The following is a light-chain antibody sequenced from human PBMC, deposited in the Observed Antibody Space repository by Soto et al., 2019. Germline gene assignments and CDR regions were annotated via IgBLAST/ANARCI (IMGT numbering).Light chain of an antibody. CDR2: DVA. Sequence: QSFLTQPASASDSAGQSITISCARTSSDVGGSNFVSWSQQHPGRPPKLIIYDVANRPSGVSNRFSGSKSGSTASLIISRLQTEDEADYYCVSYTSSTTYVFGTGTKVTVL. CDR1: SSDVGGSNF. V-gene: IGLV2-14*03. CDR3: VSYTSSTTYV. J-gene: IGLJ1*01.